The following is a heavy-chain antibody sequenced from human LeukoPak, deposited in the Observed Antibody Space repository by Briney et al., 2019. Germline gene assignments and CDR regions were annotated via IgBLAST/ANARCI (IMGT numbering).Heavy chain of an antibody. CDR1: GGSISSHY. D-gene: IGHD1-26*01. CDR3: ARDWELLSGYYYGVDV. CDR2: IYFSGST. V-gene: IGHV4-59*11. J-gene: IGHJ6*02. Sequence: SKTLSLTCTVSGGSISSHYWSWIRQPPGKGLEWIGYIYFSGSTTYNPSLKSRVTISVDTSKNQFSLKLSSVTAADTAVYYCARDWELLSGYYYGVDVWGRGTTVTVSS.